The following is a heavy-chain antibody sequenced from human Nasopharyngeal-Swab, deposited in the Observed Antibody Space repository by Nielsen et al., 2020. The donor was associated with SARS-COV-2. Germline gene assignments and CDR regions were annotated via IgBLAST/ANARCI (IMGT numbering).Heavy chain of an antibody. Sequence: GGSLRLSCAASGFTFSSYGMHWVRQAPDKGLEWVAVIWYDGSNKYYADSVKGRFTISRDNSKNTLYLQMNSLRAKDTAVYYCARDWYSSSSDHYYYGMDVWGQGTTVTVSS. CDR1: GFTFSSYG. D-gene: IGHD6-6*01. J-gene: IGHJ6*02. CDR2: IWYDGSNK. V-gene: IGHV3-33*01. CDR3: ARDWYSSSSDHYYYGMDV.